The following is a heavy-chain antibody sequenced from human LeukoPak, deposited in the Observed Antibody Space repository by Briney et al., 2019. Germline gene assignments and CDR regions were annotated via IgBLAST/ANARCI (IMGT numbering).Heavy chain of an antibody. V-gene: IGHV3-11*06. J-gene: IGHJ4*02. CDR3: ARDLYGDYVDY. D-gene: IGHD4-17*01. Sequence: GGSLRLSCAASGFTFSDYYMSWIRQAPGKGLEWVSYISSSSSCTNYADSVKGRFTISRDNAKNSLYLQMNSLRAEDTAVYYCARDLYGDYVDYWGQGTLVTVSS. CDR2: ISSSSSCT. CDR1: GFTFSDYY.